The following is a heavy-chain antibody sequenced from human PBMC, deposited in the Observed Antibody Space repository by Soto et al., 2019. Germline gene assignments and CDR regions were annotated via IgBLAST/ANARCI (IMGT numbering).Heavy chain of an antibody. V-gene: IGHV2-5*02. CDR3: AHRPSYCSGGSCYSGFDY. J-gene: IGHJ4*02. CDR2: IYWDDDK. D-gene: IGHD2-15*01. CDR1: WFSLSTSGVG. Sequence: SGPTLVNPTQTLTLTCTFSWFSLSTSGVGVGWIRQPPGKALEWLALIYWDDDKRYSPSLKSRLTITKDTSKNQVVLTMTNMEPVDTATYYCAHRPSYCSGGSCYSGFDYWGQGTLVTVS.